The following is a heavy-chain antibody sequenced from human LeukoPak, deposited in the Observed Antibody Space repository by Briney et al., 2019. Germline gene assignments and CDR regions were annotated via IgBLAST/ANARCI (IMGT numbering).Heavy chain of an antibody. Sequence: ASVKVSCKASGYTFTSYDINWVRQATGQGLEWMGWMNPNSGNTGYAQKFQGRVTITRNTSISTAYMELSSLRSDDTAFYYCARNSRVASTSGLNYWGQGTLVTVSS. V-gene: IGHV1-8*03. D-gene: IGHD4-23*01. CDR2: MNPNSGNT. J-gene: IGHJ4*02. CDR3: ARNSRVASTSGLNY. CDR1: GYTFTSYD.